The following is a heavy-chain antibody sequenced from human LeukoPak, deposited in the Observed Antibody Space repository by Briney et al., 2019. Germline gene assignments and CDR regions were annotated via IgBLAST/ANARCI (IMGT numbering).Heavy chain of an antibody. CDR2: IYPSGGSA. CDR1: GYPVNSFY. CDR3: ARERPSSYYFDY. J-gene: IGHJ4*02. Sequence: ASVNVSCKASGYPVNSFYTHWVRQAPGQGLEWVGIIYPSGGSASFTQKFQGRVTMTRDTSTSTFCMELSSLRSEDTAVYFCARERPSSYYFDYWGQGTLVTVSS. V-gene: IGHV1-46*02.